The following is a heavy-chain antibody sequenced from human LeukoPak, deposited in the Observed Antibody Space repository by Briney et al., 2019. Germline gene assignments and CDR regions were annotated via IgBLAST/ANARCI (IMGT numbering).Heavy chain of an antibody. Sequence: SETLSLTCTVSGGSISRYYWSWIRQSPGMGLEWIGYIYYSGSTKYNTSLKSRVTMSIDTSKNQFSLRLSSVTAADTAVYYCARTGLGPTLFDYWGQGTLVTVSS. V-gene: IGHV4-59*08. CDR3: ARTGLGPTLFDY. D-gene: IGHD1-26*01. CDR2: IYYSGST. J-gene: IGHJ4*02. CDR1: GGSISRYY.